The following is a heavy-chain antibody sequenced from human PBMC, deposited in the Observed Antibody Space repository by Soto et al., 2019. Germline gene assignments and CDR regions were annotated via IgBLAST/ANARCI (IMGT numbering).Heavy chain of an antibody. J-gene: IGHJ4*02. V-gene: IGHV3-21*01. Sequence: GGSLRLSCAASGFTFSRYSMNWVRQAPGKGLEWVSSVSSSSSHIYYADSVKGRFTISRDNADNSLYLQMNSLRADDTAVYFCARESEDLTSNFDYWGQGTLVTVSS. CDR3: ARESEDLTSNFDY. CDR2: VSSSSSHI. CDR1: GFTFSRYS.